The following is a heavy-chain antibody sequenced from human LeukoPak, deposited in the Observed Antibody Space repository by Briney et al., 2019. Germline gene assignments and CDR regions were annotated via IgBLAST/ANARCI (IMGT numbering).Heavy chain of an antibody. CDR3: ARDGCTNGVCRVFDY. V-gene: IGHV1-46*01. Sequence: ASVKVSCKASGYTFTNHCMNWVRQAPGQGLEWMGMINPSGGNTSYAQKFQGRVTMTRDMSTSTVYMELRSLRSDDTAVYYCARDGCTNGVCRVFDYWGQGTLVTVSS. D-gene: IGHD2-8*01. CDR2: INPSGGNT. CDR1: GYTFTNHC. J-gene: IGHJ4*02.